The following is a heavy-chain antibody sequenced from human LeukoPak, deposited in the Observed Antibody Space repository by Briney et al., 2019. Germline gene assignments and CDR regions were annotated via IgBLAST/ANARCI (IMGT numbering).Heavy chain of an antibody. Sequence: GGSLRLSCAASGFSVSSNYMNWVRQAPGKGLEWVSAIYTGGTTYYAASVKGRFTISRDNSKNTLYLQMNSLRAEDTAVYYCARDKLGSGYSSDFDYWGQGTLVTVSS. J-gene: IGHJ4*02. CDR1: GFSVSSNY. CDR3: ARDKLGSGYSSDFDY. D-gene: IGHD6-19*01. V-gene: IGHV3-66*02. CDR2: IYTGGTT.